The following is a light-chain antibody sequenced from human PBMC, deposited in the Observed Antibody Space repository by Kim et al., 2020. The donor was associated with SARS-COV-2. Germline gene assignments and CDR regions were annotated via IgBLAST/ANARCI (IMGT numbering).Light chain of an antibody. J-gene: IGLJ1*01. Sequence: LGQTVMITCQGDRLRRYYASWYQQKPGQAPVLVIYGKNNRPSGIPDRFSGSSSGNTASLTITGAQAEDEADYYCNSRDSSGNHLRVFGTGTKVTVL. CDR3: NSRDSSGNHLRV. CDR1: RLRRYY. CDR2: GKN. V-gene: IGLV3-19*01.